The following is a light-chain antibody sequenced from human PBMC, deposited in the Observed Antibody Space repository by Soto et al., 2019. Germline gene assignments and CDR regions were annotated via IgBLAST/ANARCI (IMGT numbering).Light chain of an antibody. CDR3: QNCCISPPT. V-gene: IGKV3-20*01. Sequence: EIVLTQSPGTLSLSPGERATLSCRTSQSVSSSHLVWYQQKPGQPPRLLIYGASSRATDISDRFSGSGSGTDFTLTISRLEPEDFAVYYCQNCCISPPTFGQGTKVEIK. CDR2: GAS. J-gene: IGKJ1*01. CDR1: QSVSSSH.